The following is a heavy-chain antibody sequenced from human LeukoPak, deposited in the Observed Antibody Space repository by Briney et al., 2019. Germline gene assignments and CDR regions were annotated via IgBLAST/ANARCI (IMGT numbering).Heavy chain of an antibody. CDR1: GFTFDDYA. CDR3: AKSWSLNPFDY. Sequence: PGGSLRLSCAASGFTFDDYAMHWVRQAPGKGLEWVSGISWNSGSIGYADSVKGRFTISRDNAKNSLYLQMNSLRAEDTALYYCAKSWSLNPFDYWGQGTLVTVSS. J-gene: IGHJ4*02. CDR2: ISWNSGSI. V-gene: IGHV3-9*01. D-gene: IGHD1-26*01.